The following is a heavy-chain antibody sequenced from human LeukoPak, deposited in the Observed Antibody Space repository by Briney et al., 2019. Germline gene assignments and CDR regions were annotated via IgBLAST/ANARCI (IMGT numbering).Heavy chain of an antibody. CDR2: IKQDGSEK. Sequence: GGSLRLSCAASGFTFSSYWMSWVRQAPGKGLEWVANIKQDGSEKYYVDSVKGRFTISRDNAKNSLYLQMNSLRAEDTAVYYCASAEGDFWSGFYYMDVWGKGTTVTVSS. D-gene: IGHD3-3*01. CDR1: GFTFSSYW. CDR3: ASAEGDFWSGFYYMDV. J-gene: IGHJ6*03. V-gene: IGHV3-7*01.